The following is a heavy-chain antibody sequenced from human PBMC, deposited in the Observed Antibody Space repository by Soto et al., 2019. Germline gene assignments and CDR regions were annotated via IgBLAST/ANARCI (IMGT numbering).Heavy chain of an antibody. Sequence: QVQLVQSGAEVKKPGSSVKVSCKASGGTFSSYAISWVRQAPGQGLEWMGGIIPIFGTANYAQKFQGRVTLTADESTSTAYMELSSLRSEDTAVYYCARRPCSGGSCYSPYYYYGMDVWGQGTTVTVSS. CDR1: GGTFSSYA. CDR3: ARRPCSGGSCYSPYYYYGMDV. D-gene: IGHD2-15*01. CDR2: IIPIFGTA. V-gene: IGHV1-69*01. J-gene: IGHJ6*02.